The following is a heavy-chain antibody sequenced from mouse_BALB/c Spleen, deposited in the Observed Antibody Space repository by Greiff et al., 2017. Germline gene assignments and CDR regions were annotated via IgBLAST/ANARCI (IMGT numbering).Heavy chain of an antibody. D-gene: IGHD2-3*01. V-gene: IGHV2-9*02. CDR2: IWAGGST. J-gene: IGHJ3*01. Sequence: VMLVESGPGLVAPSQSLSITCTVSGFSLTSYGVHWVRQPPGKGLEWLGVIWAGGSTNYNSALMSRLSISKDNSKSQVFLKMNSLQTDDTAMYYCASDGYYWFAYWGQGTLVTVSA. CDR3: ASDGYYWFAY. CDR1: GFSLTSYG.